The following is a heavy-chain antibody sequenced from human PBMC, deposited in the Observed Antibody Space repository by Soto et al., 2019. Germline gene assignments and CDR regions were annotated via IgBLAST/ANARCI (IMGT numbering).Heavy chain of an antibody. V-gene: IGHV3-23*01. J-gene: IGHJ6*01. D-gene: IGHD1-1*01. Sequence: EVQLLESGGGLVEPGGSLRLSCAASGFTFSSYAMSWVRQAPGKGLEWVSAISGSGGSTYYADSVKGRFTISRDNSQCTMHLQMNCLRAEDTAVYYCAKSTEPPFPYGMDVWRQGTPVTVSS. CDR1: GFTFSSYA. CDR2: ISGSGGST. CDR3: AKSTEPPFPYGMDV.